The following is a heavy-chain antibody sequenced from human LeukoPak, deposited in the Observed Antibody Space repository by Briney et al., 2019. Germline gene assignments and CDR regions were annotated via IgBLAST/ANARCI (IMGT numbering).Heavy chain of an antibody. D-gene: IGHD6-6*01. V-gene: IGHV1-2*02. CDR3: ARSIRQLVSTRDAFDI. Sequence: RASVKVSCKASGYTFTGYYMHWVRQAPGQGLEWMGWINPNSGGTNYAQKFQGRVTMTRDTSISTAYMELSRLRSDDTAVYYCARSIRQLVSTRDAFDIWGQGTMVTVSS. J-gene: IGHJ3*02. CDR2: INPNSGGT. CDR1: GYTFTGYY.